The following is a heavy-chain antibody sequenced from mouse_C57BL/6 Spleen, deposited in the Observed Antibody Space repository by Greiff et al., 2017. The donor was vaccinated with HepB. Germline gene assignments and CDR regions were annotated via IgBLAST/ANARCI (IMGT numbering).Heavy chain of an antibody. CDR3: ARLLRLGYFDV. Sequence: QVQLKQSGPELVKPGASVKISCKASGYAFSSSWMNWVKQRPGKGLEWIGRIYPGDGDTNYNGKFKGKATLTADKSSSTAYMQLSSLTSEDSAVYFCARLLRLGYFDVWGTGTTVTVSS. CDR1: GYAFSSSW. CDR2: IYPGDGDT. D-gene: IGHD1-1*01. V-gene: IGHV1-82*01. J-gene: IGHJ1*03.